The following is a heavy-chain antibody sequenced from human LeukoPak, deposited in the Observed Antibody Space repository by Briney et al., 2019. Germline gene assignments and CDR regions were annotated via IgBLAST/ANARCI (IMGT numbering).Heavy chain of an antibody. CDR3: ARDRSARRGDY. J-gene: IGHJ4*02. V-gene: IGHV4-34*01. CDR1: GGFFSGYH. D-gene: IGHD6-6*01. Sequence: SEALSLTFVVYGGFFSGYHWSLIRQPPGQGLEWIGEINHSGSTNYNPSLKSRVTISVDTSKNQFSLKLSSVTAADTAVYYCARDRSARRGDYWGQGTLVTVSS. CDR2: INHSGST.